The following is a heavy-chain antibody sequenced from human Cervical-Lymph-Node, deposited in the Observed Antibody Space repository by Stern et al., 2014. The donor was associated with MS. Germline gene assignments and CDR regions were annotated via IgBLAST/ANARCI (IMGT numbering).Heavy chain of an antibody. Sequence: SGPALVKPTQTLTLTCTFSGFSLATSGMCVSWLRQPPGKALEWLALIDWDDDKFYNTSLKTRLTISKDASKNQVVLTMTNVDPVDTATYFCARIRDDFSNYYFDSWGQGTLVTVSS. D-gene: IGHD4-11*01. CDR2: IDWDDDK. CDR3: ARIRDDFSNYYFDS. J-gene: IGHJ4*02. CDR1: GFSLATSGMC. V-gene: IGHV2-70*13.